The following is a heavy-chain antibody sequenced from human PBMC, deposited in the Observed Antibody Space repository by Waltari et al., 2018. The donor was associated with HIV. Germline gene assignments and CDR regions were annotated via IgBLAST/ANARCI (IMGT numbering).Heavy chain of an antibody. CDR2: IVVGTGKI. V-gene: IGHV1-58*01. D-gene: IGHD3-10*01. CDR1: GCNLSNPV. J-gene: IGHJ5*02. Sequence: QMQLVQSGPEVKKPGTSVTVSCKASGCNLSNPVVQWVGQTRGHRLEWIGWIVVGTGKINYAQKFQKRVTITRDMSTGTAYMVLNSLIIDDTAVYYCAAGTHYYDRWGQGTPVTVSS. CDR3: AAGTHYYDR.